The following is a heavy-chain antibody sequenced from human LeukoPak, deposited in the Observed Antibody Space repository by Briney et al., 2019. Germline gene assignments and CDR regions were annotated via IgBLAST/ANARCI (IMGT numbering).Heavy chain of an antibody. Sequence: SETLSLTCNVSGGSISSYYWSWIRQPAGKGLEWIGRIYTSGSTNYNPSLRSRVTMSVDTSKNQFSLKLSSVTAADTAVYYCARDHSSYDDAFDIWGQGTMVTVSS. CDR3: ARDHSSYDDAFDI. CDR1: GGSISSYY. J-gene: IGHJ3*02. V-gene: IGHV4-4*07. CDR2: IYTSGST. D-gene: IGHD2-2*01.